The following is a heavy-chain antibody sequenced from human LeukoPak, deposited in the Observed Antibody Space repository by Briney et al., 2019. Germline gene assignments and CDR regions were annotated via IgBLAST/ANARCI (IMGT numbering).Heavy chain of an antibody. J-gene: IGHJ4*02. CDR1: GFTFTNSA. CDR2: IVVGSGNT. Sequence: ASVKVSCTASGFTFTNSAVQWVRQARGQRLEWIGWIVVGSGNTNYAQKFQERVTITRDMSTSTAYMELSSLRSEDTAVYYCAADPELNTAMDDYWGQGTLVTVSS. V-gene: IGHV1-58*01. CDR3: AADPELNTAMDDY. D-gene: IGHD5-18*01.